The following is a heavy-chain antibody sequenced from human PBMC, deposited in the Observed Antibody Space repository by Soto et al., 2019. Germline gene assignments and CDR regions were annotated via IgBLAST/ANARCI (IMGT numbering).Heavy chain of an antibody. Sequence: PSETLSLPCTVSGGSISSYYWSWIRQPPGKGLEWIGYMYYSGSTNYNPSLKSRVTMSVDTSKKRFSLKMTFVTAADTAIYYCIESRDWSRSFDYWGQGALVTVSS. J-gene: IGHJ4*02. CDR1: GGSISSYY. CDR2: MYYSGST. CDR3: IESRDWSRSFDY. D-gene: IGHD6-19*01. V-gene: IGHV4-59*01.